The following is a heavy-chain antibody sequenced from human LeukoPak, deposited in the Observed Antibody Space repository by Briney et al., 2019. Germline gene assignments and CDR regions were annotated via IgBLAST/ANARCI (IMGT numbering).Heavy chain of an antibody. V-gene: IGHV4-59*01. J-gene: IGHJ5*02. Sequence: SETLSLTCTVSGVSISSYYWSWIRQPPGKGLEWLGYIYYSGSTNYNPSLKSRVTISVDTSKNQFSLKLSSVTAADTAVYYCARAQTTYDFWSGYYGNWFDPWGQGTLVTVSS. D-gene: IGHD3-3*01. CDR3: ARAQTTYDFWSGYYGNWFDP. CDR2: IYYSGST. CDR1: GVSISSYY.